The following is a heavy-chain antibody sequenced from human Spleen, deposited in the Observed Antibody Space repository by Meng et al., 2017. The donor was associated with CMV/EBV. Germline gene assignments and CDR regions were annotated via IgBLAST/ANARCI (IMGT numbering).Heavy chain of an antibody. D-gene: IGHD5-18*01. CDR2: IIPFLTIT. CDR3: ATGKGYSNVN. V-gene: IGHV1-69*10. J-gene: IGHJ4*02. Sequence: SVKVSCKASGYTFTSYGISWVRQAPGQGLEWMGGIIPFLTITNYGPRFQGRVTITADKSTSTAYMELSRLTSEDTAMYYCATGKGYSNVNWGQGTLVTVSS. CDR1: GYTFTSYG.